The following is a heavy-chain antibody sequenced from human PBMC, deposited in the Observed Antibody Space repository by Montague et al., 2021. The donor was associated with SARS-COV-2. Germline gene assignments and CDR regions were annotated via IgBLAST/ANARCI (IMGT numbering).Heavy chain of an antibody. CDR3: ARGGTIFGVVTFPFDY. CDR1: GGSIGSYY. J-gene: IGHJ4*02. D-gene: IGHD3-3*01. CDR2: IYYSGST. V-gene: IGHV4-59*01. Sequence: SETLSLTCTVSGGSIGSYYWSWIRQPPGKGLEWIGYIYYSGSTNYNPSLKSRVTISVDTSKNQFSLKLSSVTAADTAVYYCARGGTIFGVVTFPFDYWGQGSLVTVSS.